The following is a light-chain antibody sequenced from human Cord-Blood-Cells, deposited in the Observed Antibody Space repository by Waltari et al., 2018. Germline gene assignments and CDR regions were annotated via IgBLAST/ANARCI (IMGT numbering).Light chain of an antibody. CDR1: SSNIGAGYD. CDR2: GNS. Sequence: QSVLTQPPSVSGAPGQRVTISCTGSSSNIGAGYDVHWYPQLPGTAPKLLIYGNSNPPSGVPDRFSGSKSCTSASLAITGLQAEDEAYYYCQSYDSSLSAWVFGGGTKLTVL. J-gene: IGLJ3*02. CDR3: QSYDSSLSAWV. V-gene: IGLV1-40*01.